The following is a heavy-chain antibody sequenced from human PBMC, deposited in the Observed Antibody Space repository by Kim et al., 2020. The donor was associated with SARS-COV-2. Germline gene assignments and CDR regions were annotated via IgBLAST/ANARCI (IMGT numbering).Heavy chain of an antibody. CDR3: ARDLFISSGSYPTIYYYYGMDV. CDR2: ISAYNGNT. CDR1: GYTFTSYG. D-gene: IGHD1-26*01. Sequence: ASVKVSCKASGYTFTSYGISWVRQAPGQGLEWMGWISAYNGNTNYAQKLQGRVTMTTDTSTSTAYMELRSLRSDDTAVYYCARDLFISSGSYPTIYYYYGMDVWGQGTTVTVSS. J-gene: IGHJ6*02. V-gene: IGHV1-18*04.